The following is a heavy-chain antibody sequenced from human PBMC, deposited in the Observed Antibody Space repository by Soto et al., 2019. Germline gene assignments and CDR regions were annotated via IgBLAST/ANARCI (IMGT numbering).Heavy chain of an antibody. CDR1: GGTFSSYA. Sequence: AASVKVSCKASGGTFSSYAISWVRQAPGQGLEWMGGIIPIFGTANYAQKFQGRVTITADESTSTAYMELSSLRSEDTAVYYCAREIVVVVAATAHYYYYGMDVWGQGTTVTVSS. CDR3: AREIVVVVAATAHYYYYGMDV. V-gene: IGHV1-69*13. J-gene: IGHJ6*02. CDR2: IIPIFGTA. D-gene: IGHD2-15*01.